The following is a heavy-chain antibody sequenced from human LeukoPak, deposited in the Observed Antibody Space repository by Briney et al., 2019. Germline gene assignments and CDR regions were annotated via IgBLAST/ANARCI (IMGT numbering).Heavy chain of an antibody. Sequence: PGGSLRLSCAASGFTFSSYAMSWVRQAPGKGLEWVSTISDSGGSTYYADSVKGRFTISRDNSKNTLYLQMNGLRAEDTAVYYCAKSRGSYLRFDYWGQGTLVTVSS. CDR3: AKSRGSYLRFDY. CDR2: ISDSGGST. D-gene: IGHD1-26*01. CDR1: GFTFSSYA. V-gene: IGHV3-23*01. J-gene: IGHJ4*01.